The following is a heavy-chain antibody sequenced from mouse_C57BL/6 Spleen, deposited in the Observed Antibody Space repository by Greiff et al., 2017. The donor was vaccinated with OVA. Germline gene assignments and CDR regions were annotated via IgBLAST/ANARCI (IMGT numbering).Heavy chain of an antibody. CDR1: GYTFTSYW. D-gene: IGHD1-1*01. V-gene: IGHV1-50*01. Sequence: QVQLQQPGAELVKPGASVKLSCKASGYTFTSYWMQWVKQRPGQGLEWIGEIDPSDSYTNYNQKFKGKATLTVDTSSSTAYMQLSSLASEDAAVYYCARYYGSSHFAYWGQGTLVTGSA. CDR3: ARYYGSSHFAY. CDR2: IDPSDSYT. J-gene: IGHJ3*01.